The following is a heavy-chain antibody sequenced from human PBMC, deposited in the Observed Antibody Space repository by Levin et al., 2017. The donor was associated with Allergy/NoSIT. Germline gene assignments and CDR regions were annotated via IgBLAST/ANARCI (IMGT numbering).Heavy chain of an antibody. D-gene: IGHD2-8*01. J-gene: IGHJ4*02. V-gene: IGHV4-59*01. Sequence: SQTLSLTCIVSGGSIRSSYWSWIRQSPGKGLEWIAFIYNSVSSNYNPSLKSRVTISIDTSKNQFSLSLTSVTAADMAVYYCAGGRSSVSAIESWGQGTLVTVSS. CDR2: IYNSVSS. CDR1: GGSIRSSY. CDR3: AGGRSSVSAIES.